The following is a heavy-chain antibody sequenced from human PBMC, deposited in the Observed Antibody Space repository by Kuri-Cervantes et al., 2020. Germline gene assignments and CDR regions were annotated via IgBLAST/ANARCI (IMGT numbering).Heavy chain of an antibody. CDR1: GFTFTSHW. CDR3: ARGGGDFGDYFWDYYYMDF. Sequence: GESLRLSCVASGFTFTSHWMHWVRQTPGKGLLWVSRINSDGSRTNYADSVKGRVTISRDNAKDTLYLHMNSLRVEDTAVYYCARGGGDFGDYFWDYYYMDFWGEGTTVTVSS. D-gene: IGHD4-17*01. CDR2: INSDGSRT. V-gene: IGHV3-74*01. J-gene: IGHJ6*03.